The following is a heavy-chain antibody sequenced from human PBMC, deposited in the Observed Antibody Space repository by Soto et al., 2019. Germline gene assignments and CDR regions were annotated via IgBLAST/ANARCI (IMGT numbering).Heavy chain of an antibody. CDR1: GGSVSSGSYY. D-gene: IGHD6-6*01. J-gene: IGHJ6*02. V-gene: IGHV4-61*01. CDR2: IYYSGST. Sequence: SETLSLTCTVSGGSVSSGSYYWSWIRQPPGKGLEWIGYIYYSGSTNYNPSLKSRVTISVDTSKNQFSLKLSSVTAADTAVYYCARDGAAPTYYYGMDVWGQGTTVTVSS. CDR3: ARDGAAPTYYYGMDV.